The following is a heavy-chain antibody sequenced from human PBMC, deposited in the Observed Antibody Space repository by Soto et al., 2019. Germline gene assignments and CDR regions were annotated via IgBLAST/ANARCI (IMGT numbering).Heavy chain of an antibody. CDR2: INPNSGGT. V-gene: IGHV1-2*02. CDR3: AGGVLSGSYYNWFDP. D-gene: IGHD1-26*01. Sequence: ASVKVSCKASGDTFTGYYMHWVRRAPGQGLEWMGWINPNSGGTDYAQKFQGRVTMTRDTSISTAYMELSRLRSDDTAVYYCAGGVLSGSYYNWFDPWGQGTLVTVSS. CDR1: GDTFTGYY. J-gene: IGHJ5*02.